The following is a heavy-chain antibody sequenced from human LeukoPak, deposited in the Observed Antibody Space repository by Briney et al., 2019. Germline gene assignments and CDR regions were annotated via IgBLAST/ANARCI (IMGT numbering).Heavy chain of an antibody. D-gene: IGHD2-2*01. CDR2: IRYDGSNK. V-gene: IGHV3-30*02. J-gene: IGHJ4*02. Sequence: GGSLRLSCAASGFTFSSYGMHWVRQAPGKGLEWVAFIRYDGSNKYYADSVKGRFTISRDNSKNTLYLQMNSLRAEDTAVYYCAKDIVVVPAATPDDCWGQGTLVTVSS. CDR3: AKDIVVVPAATPDDC. CDR1: GFTFSSYG.